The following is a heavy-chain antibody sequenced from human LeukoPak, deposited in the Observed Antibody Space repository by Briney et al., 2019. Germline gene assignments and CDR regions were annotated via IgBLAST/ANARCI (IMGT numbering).Heavy chain of an antibody. J-gene: IGHJ4*02. CDR2: INPRNGET. CDR1: GYSLSDNY. V-gene: IGHV1-2*02. CDR3: ARSTSSWFQYFDY. D-gene: IGHD6-13*01. Sequence: ASVKVSCKASGYSLSDNYLHWVRQAPGQRLEWMAWINPRNGETKFAPRFQGRVTLTRDTSITTAYMELSRLRPDDTAVYYCARSTSSWFQYFDYWGQGTLVTVSS.